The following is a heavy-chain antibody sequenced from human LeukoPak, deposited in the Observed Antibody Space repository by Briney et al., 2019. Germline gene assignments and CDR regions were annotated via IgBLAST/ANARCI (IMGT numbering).Heavy chain of an antibody. V-gene: IGHV3-23*01. D-gene: IGHD3-10*02. Sequence: GGSLRLSCAASGFTFSTYAMSWVRQAPGKGLEWVSSVSTSGGDTYNADSVKGRFTISRDNSKNTLYLQMNSLRAEDTAVYYCAELGITMIGGVWGKGTTVTISS. CDR1: GFTFSTYA. CDR2: VSTSGGDT. J-gene: IGHJ6*04. CDR3: AELGITMIGGV.